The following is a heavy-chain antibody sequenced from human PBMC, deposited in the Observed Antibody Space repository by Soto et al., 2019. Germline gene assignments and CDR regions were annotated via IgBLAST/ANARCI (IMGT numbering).Heavy chain of an antibody. CDR2: ISGSGGST. D-gene: IGHD1-1*01. CDR1: GFTFSSYA. V-gene: IGHV3-23*01. Sequence: GGSLRLSCAASGFTFSSYAMSWVRQAPGKGLEWVSVISGSGGSTYYADSVKGRFTISRDNSKNTVYLQMSSLRAEDTAVYYCAKGGWNPFDYWGQGTLVTVYS. J-gene: IGHJ4*02. CDR3: AKGGWNPFDY.